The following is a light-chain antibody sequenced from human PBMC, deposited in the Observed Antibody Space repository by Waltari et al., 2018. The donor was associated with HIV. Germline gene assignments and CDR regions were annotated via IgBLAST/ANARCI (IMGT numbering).Light chain of an antibody. Sequence: DVVMTQSPDSLAVSVGERVTLNCKSSQSLLYRSTKKDSLAWYQQKPGQRPRLLIDWASIRGSGVPDRFSGSWSGTYFTLTISSLQADDAAVYCRQQYSSIPYTFGQGTILEMK. CDR3: QQYSSIPYT. V-gene: IGKV4-1*01. CDR2: WAS. CDR1: QSLLYRSTKKDS. J-gene: IGKJ2*01.